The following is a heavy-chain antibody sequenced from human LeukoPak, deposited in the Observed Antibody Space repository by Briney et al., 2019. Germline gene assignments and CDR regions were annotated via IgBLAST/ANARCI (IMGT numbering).Heavy chain of an antibody. CDR1: GFTFSSYS. V-gene: IGHV3-21*04. Sequence: GGSLRLSCAASGFTFSSYSMNWVRQAPGKGLEWVSFISTSSSYIYYADSVKGRFTISRDNSKNTLYLQMNSLRAEDTAVYYCAREESDYWGQGTLVTVSS. CDR3: AREESDY. J-gene: IGHJ4*02. CDR2: ISTSSSYI.